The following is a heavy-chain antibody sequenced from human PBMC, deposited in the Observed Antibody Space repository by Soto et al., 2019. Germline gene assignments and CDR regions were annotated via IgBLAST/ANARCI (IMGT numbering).Heavy chain of an antibody. CDR3: AQRTWELQSAYFQD. J-gene: IGHJ1*01. CDR2: IYWNDEK. D-gene: IGHD1-26*01. CDR1: GFSLSTSGMN. Sequence: QITLRESGPTVVKPTETLTLTCSFSGFSLSTSGMNVGWIRQPPGKALEWLALIYWNDEKRYSPSLKDTLTITQDTSKNEVVLTLTNMEPVDSGTYYWAQRTWELQSAYFQDWGQGTLVKVSS. V-gene: IGHV2-5*01.